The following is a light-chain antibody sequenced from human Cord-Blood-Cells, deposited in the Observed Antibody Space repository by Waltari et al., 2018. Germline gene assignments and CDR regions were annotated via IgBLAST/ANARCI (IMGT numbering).Light chain of an antibody. Sequence: LTQSRATLSLSPGESASLSCGASQSVSSSYLAWYQQKPGLAPRLLIYDASSRAAGIPGGFSGSVSGTDFTLTISRREPEDFAVCYCQQYGSAPFTFGPGTRVD. V-gene: IGKV3D-20*01. CDR1: QSVSSSY. CDR3: QQYGSAPFT. CDR2: DAS. J-gene: IGKJ3*01.